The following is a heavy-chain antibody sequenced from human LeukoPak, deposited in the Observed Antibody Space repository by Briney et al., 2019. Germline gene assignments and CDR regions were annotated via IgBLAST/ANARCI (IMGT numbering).Heavy chain of an antibody. CDR3: ASGGYYYDMESV. V-gene: IGHV1-46*01. D-gene: IGHD3-22*01. J-gene: IGHJ4*02. CDR2: INPSGGST. Sequence: ASVKVSFKASGYTFTSYYMHWVRQAPGQGLEWMGIINPSGGSTSYAQKFQGRVTMTRDMSTSTVYMELSSLRSEDTAVYYCASGGYYYDMESVWGQGTLVTVSS. CDR1: GYTFTSYY.